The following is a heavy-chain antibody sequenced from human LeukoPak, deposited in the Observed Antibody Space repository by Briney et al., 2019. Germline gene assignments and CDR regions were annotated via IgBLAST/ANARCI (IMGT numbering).Heavy chain of an antibody. D-gene: IGHD3-22*01. Sequence: SETLSLTCTVSGGSISGYYWDWIRQPPGKGLEWVASMSSGGNTYHNPSLKSRFTISLDTSKNQISLNARSVTAADTAVYYCVREVVTHDLYMDVWGKGTTVIVSS. CDR3: VREVVTHDLYMDV. CDR1: GGSISGYY. J-gene: IGHJ6*03. CDR2: MSSGGNT. V-gene: IGHV4-39*07.